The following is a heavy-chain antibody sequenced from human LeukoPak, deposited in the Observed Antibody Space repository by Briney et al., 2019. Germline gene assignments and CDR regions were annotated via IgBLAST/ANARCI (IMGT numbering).Heavy chain of an antibody. CDR1: GYTFTSYY. D-gene: IGHD1-1*01. V-gene: IGHV1-46*03. Sequence: ASVKVSCKASGYTFTSYYMHWVRQAPGQGLEWMGIINPSGGSTSYAQKFQGRVTMTRDTSTSTVYMELSSLRSEDTAVYYCARDRGGTTSPYYYYYKDVWGKGTTVTVSS. CDR2: INPSGGST. CDR3: ARDRGGTTSPYYYYYKDV. J-gene: IGHJ6*03.